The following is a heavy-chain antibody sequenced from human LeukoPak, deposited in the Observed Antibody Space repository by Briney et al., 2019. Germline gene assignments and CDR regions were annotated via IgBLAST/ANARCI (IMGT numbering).Heavy chain of an antibody. CDR1: GDSIFTNNVA. D-gene: IGHD6-6*01. CDR3: ARGKYTSFDN. Sequence: SKTLSLTCAISGDSIFTNNVAWNWIRQSPSRGLEWLGRTYYRSKWSFDYAVSVKSRITINADTSKNQFSLQLSSVTPEDTAVYYCARGKYTSFDNWGQGTLVTVSS. CDR2: TYYRSKWSF. V-gene: IGHV6-1*01. J-gene: IGHJ4*02.